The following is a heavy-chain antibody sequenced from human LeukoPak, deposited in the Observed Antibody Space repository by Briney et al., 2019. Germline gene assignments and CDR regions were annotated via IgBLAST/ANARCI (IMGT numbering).Heavy chain of an antibody. CDR3: ARLGATAMDY. D-gene: IGHD5-18*01. CDR1: GGPISSGGYY. CDR2: VYYSGST. J-gene: IGHJ4*02. V-gene: IGHV4-31*03. Sequence: PSETLSLTCTVSGGPISSGGYYWSWIRQHPGKGLEWIGYVYYSGSTYYNPSLKSRVTISVDTSKNQFSLKLSSVTAADTAVYYCARLGATAMDYWGQGTLVTVSS.